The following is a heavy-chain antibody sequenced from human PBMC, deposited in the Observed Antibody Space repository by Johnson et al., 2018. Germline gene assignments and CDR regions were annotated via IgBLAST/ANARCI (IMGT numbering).Heavy chain of an antibody. V-gene: IGHV1-3*01. CDR3: ARGQWLGGSNWFDP. CDR1: GYTFTDYA. CDR2: SKVGNDDT. J-gene: IGHJ5*02. D-gene: IGHD6-19*01. Sequence: VQLWESGPEVQKPGASVKLCCKTSGYTFTDYAIHWVRQAPGHGLGWMGWSKVGNDDTKYSQKFQGRVAIARDSSASAVYFPLSSLRSEDTATDYCARGQWLGGSNWFDPWGQGTLVTVSS.